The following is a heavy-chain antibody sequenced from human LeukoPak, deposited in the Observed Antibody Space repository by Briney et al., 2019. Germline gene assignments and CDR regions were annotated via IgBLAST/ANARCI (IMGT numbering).Heavy chain of an antibody. Sequence: GSLRLSCAASGFTFSNYNMNWVRQPPGKGLEWIGEINHSGSTNYNPSLKSRVTISVDTSKNQFSLKLSSVTAADTAVYYCARAKEMATIWDYYYYGMDVWGQGTTVTVSS. J-gene: IGHJ6*02. V-gene: IGHV4-34*01. CDR1: GFTFSNYN. CDR3: ARAKEMATIWDYYYYGMDV. CDR2: INHSGST. D-gene: IGHD5-24*01.